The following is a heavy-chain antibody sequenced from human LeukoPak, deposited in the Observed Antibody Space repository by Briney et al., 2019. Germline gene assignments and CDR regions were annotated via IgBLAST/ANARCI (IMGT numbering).Heavy chain of an antibody. V-gene: IGHV4-59*01. CDR1: GVSISSYY. D-gene: IGHD2-2*01. Sequence: PSETLSLTCTVSGVSISSYYWSWIRQPPGKGLEWIGYIYYSGSTNYNPSLKSRVTISVDTSKNQFSLKLSSVTAADTAVYYCARRIVVVPAAREWFDPWGQGTLVTVSS. CDR2: IYYSGST. J-gene: IGHJ5*02. CDR3: ARRIVVVPAAREWFDP.